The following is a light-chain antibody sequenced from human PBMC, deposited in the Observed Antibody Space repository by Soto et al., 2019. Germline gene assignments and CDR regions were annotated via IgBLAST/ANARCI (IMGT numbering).Light chain of an antibody. CDR3: QQYSNWPPFT. J-gene: IGKJ3*01. CDR1: QSISSY. V-gene: IGKV1-39*01. CDR2: AAS. Sequence: DIQMTQSPSSLSASVGDRVTITCRASQSISSYLNWYQQKPGKAPKLLIYAASSLQSGVPSRFSGSGSGTDFTLTISCLQSEDFAVYYCQQYSNWPPFTFGPGTKVDIK.